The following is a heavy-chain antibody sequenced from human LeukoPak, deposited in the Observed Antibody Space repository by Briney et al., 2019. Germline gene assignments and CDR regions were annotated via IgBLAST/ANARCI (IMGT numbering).Heavy chain of an antibody. J-gene: IGHJ4*02. Sequence: GGSLRLSCAASGFTFSSYGMHWVRQAPGKGLEWVAVISYDGSNKYYADSVKGRFTISRDNSKNTLYLQMNSLRAEDAAVYYCAKARTRLIAAAGNWGQGTLVTVSS. CDR3: AKARTRLIAAAGN. V-gene: IGHV3-30*18. CDR1: GFTFSSYG. CDR2: ISYDGSNK. D-gene: IGHD6-13*01.